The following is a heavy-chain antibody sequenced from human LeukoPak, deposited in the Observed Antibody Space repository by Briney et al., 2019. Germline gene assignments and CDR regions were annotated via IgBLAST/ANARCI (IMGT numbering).Heavy chain of an antibody. CDR1: GYTFSSYW. V-gene: IGHV5-51*01. CDR3: ARQNDFRLDY. CDR2: IYPGDSDT. J-gene: IGHJ4*02. D-gene: IGHD3-3*01. Sequence: GESLKISCKGPGYTFSSYWIGWVRQMPGKGLEWMGIIYPGDSDTRYSPSSQGQVTISVDTSIGTAYLQWSSLKASDTAIYYCARQNDFRLDYWGQGTLVTVSS.